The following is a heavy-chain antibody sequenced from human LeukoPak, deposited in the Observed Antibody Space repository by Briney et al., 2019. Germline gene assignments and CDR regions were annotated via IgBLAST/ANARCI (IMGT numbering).Heavy chain of an antibody. J-gene: IGHJ5*02. CDR1: GFTFSNFA. CDR2: ISGSGSSA. CDR3: AKDRESRLSRTSGWQSRTTLNH. V-gene: IGHV3-23*01. D-gene: IGHD6-19*01. Sequence: PGGSLRLSCAASGFTFSNFAMSWVRQAPGKGLEWISAISGSGSSAYSADSVKGRFTISRDNSKNTLSLQMDSLRAEDTAVYYCAKDRESRLSRTSGWQSRTTLNHWGQGTLVTVSS.